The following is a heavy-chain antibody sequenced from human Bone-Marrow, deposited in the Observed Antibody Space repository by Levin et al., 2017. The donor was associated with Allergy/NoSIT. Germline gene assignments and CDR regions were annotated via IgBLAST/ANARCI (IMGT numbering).Heavy chain of an antibody. CDR3: ARASPLYSSSWYYLNYYYYYYMDG. V-gene: IGHV3-7*03. CDR1: GFTFSSYW. D-gene: IGHD6-13*01. CDR2: IKQDGSEK. Sequence: GGSLRLSCAASGFTFSSYWMSWVRQAPGKGLEWVANIKQDGSEKYYVDSVKGRFTISRDNAKNSLYLQMNSLRAEDTAVYYCARASPLYSSSWYYLNYYYYYYMDGWGKGTTVTVSS. J-gene: IGHJ6*03.